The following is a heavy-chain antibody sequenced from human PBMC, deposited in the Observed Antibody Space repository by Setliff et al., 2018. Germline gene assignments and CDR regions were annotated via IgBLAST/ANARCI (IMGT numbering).Heavy chain of an antibody. V-gene: IGHV4-39*01. CDR2: IYSGGNT. Sequence: NPSETLSLTCTVSRGSISSSGYYWVWIRQPPGKGLEWIGSIYSGGNTYNNASLKSRVTISVDTSKNQFSLRLSSVTAADTAVYYCATSGQHLVPIDYWGQGTLVTVSS. J-gene: IGHJ4*02. CDR1: RGSISSSGYY. CDR3: ATSGQHLVPIDY. D-gene: IGHD6-13*01.